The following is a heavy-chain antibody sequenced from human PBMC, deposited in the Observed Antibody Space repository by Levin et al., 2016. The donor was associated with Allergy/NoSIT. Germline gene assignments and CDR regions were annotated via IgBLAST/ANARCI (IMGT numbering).Heavy chain of an antibody. D-gene: IGHD1-7*01. J-gene: IGHJ6*02. CDR1: GFSLSTSGVG. Sequence: SGPTLVKPTQTLTLTCTFSGFSLSTSGVGVGWIRQPPGKALEWLALIYWDDDKRYSPSLKSRLTITKDTSKNQVVLTMTNMDPVDTATYYCAHSITGTTVYYYGMDVWGQGTTVTVSS. V-gene: IGHV2-5*02. CDR2: IYWDDDK. CDR3: AHSITGTTVYYYGMDV.